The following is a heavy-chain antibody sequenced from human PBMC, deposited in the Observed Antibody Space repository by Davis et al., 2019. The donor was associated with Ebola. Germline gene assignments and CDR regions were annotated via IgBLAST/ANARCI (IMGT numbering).Heavy chain of an antibody. CDR3: ARAAWGSYRSPPGVDY. V-gene: IGHV5-51*01. CDR1: GYSFTSYW. J-gene: IGHJ4*02. Sequence: KVSCKGSGYSFTSYWIGWVRQMPGKGLEWMGIIYPGDSDTRYSPSFQGQVTISADKSISTAYLQWSSLKASDTAMYYCARAAWGSYRSPPGVDYWGQGTLVTVSS. CDR2: IYPGDSDT. D-gene: IGHD3-16*02.